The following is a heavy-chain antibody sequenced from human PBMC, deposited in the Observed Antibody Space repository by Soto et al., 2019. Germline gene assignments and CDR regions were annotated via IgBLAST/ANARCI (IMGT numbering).Heavy chain of an antibody. CDR1: GFTFSSYS. CDR3: ARVIAQTRYYYYGMDV. D-gene: IGHD3-22*01. J-gene: IGHJ6*02. CDR2: ISSSSSYI. Sequence: GGSLRLSCAASGFTFSSYSMNWVRQAPGKGLEWVSSISSSSSYIYYADSVKGRFTISRDNAKNSLYLQMNSLRAEDTAVYYCARVIAQTRYYYYGMDVWGQGTTVTVSS. V-gene: IGHV3-21*01.